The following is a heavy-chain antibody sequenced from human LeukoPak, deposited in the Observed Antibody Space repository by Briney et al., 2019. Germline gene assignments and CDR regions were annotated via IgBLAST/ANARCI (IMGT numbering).Heavy chain of an antibody. V-gene: IGHV3-30*04. CDR1: GFTFSSYA. J-gene: IGHJ4*02. Sequence: PGGSLRLSCAASGFTFSSYAMHWVRQAPGKGLEWVAVISYDGSNKYYADSVKGRFTISRDNSKNTLYLQMNSLRAEDTAVYYCAGARFDYWGQGSLVTVSS. CDR3: AGARFDY. CDR2: ISYDGSNK.